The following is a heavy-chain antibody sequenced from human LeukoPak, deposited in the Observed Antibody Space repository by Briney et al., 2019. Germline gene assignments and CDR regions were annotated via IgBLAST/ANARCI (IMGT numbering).Heavy chain of an antibody. J-gene: IGHJ4*02. CDR2: IRWGGSGQ. D-gene: IGHD3-3*01. CDR3: AKGFSFHFDY. Sequence: GGSLRLSCSASGFSFSSYGMHGLRQAPGKGLEGVTFIRWGGSGQYYADSVRGRFSFSRDNYRNTLFLQMNSLRAEDTAIYYCAKGFSFHFDYWGQGILVTVSS. CDR1: GFSFSSYG. V-gene: IGHV3-30*02.